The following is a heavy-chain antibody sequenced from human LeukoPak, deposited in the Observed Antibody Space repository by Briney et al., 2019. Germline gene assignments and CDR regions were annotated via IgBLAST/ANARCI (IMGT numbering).Heavy chain of an antibody. CDR2: ISYDGSNK. V-gene: IGHV3-30*18. D-gene: IGHD5-12*01. J-gene: IGHJ4*02. Sequence: PGGSLRLSCAASGFTFSSYGMHWVRQAPGKGLEWVAVISYDGSNKYYADSVKGRFTISRDNSKNTLYLQTNSLRAEDTAVYYCAKDLYSGYDVQSPFDYWGQGTLVTVSS. CDR3: AKDLYSGYDVQSPFDY. CDR1: GFTFSSYG.